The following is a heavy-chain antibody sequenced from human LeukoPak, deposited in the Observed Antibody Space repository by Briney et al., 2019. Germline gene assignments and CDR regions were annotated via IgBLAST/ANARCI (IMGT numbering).Heavy chain of an antibody. CDR2: INPNSGGT. V-gene: IGHV1-2*06. CDR3: ARGGKNYYDSSGYYSLFDY. J-gene: IGHJ4*02. CDR1: GYTFTGYY. D-gene: IGHD3-22*01. Sequence: GASVKVSCKASGYTFTGYYMHWVRRAPGQGLEWMGRINPNSGGTNYAQKFQGRVTMTRDTSISTAYMELSRLRSDDTAVYYCARGGKNYYDSSGYYSLFDYWGQGTLVTVSS.